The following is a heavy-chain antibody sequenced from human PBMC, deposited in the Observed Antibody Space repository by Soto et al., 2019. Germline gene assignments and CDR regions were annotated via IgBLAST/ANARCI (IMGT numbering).Heavy chain of an antibody. J-gene: IGHJ6*02. Sequence: GASVKVSCKASGYTFTSYGISWVRQAPGQGLEWMGWISAYNGNTNYAQKLQGRVTMTTDTSTSTAYMELRSLRSDDTAVYYCARGYCSGGSCSKRDYYGMDVWGQGTTVTVS. D-gene: IGHD2-15*01. CDR3: ARGYCSGGSCSKRDYYGMDV. CDR2: ISAYNGNT. V-gene: IGHV1-18*04. CDR1: GYTFTSYG.